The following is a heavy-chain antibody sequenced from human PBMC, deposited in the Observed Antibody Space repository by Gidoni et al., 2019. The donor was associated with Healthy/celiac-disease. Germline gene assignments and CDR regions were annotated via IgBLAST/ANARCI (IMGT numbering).Heavy chain of an antibody. Sequence: EVQLLESGGGLVQPGGSLRLSCAASGFTFSSYAMGWVRQAPGKGLEWVSAISGSGGSTYYADSVKGRFTISRDNSKNTLYLQMNSLRAEDTAVYYCAKDLMLEAVAGYYFDYWGQGTLVTVSS. J-gene: IGHJ4*02. CDR1: GFTFSSYA. CDR2: ISGSGGST. V-gene: IGHV3-23*01. CDR3: AKDLMLEAVAGYYFDY. D-gene: IGHD6-19*01.